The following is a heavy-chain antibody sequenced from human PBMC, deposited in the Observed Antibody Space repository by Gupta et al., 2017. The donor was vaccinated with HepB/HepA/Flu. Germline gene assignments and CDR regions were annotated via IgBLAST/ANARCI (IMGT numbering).Heavy chain of an antibody. Sequence: EVQLLESGGGFLQPGGSLRLSCAASGFTFSSYAMTWVRQAPGKGLEWVSAISGSGSSIYYADSVKGRFTISRDNSKNTVFLQMNSLRVEDTAVYYCAKVTISREYYFDYWGQGTLVTVSS. J-gene: IGHJ4*02. D-gene: IGHD3-3*01. CDR1: GFTFSSYA. CDR2: ISGSGSSI. CDR3: AKVTISREYYFDY. V-gene: IGHV3-23*01.